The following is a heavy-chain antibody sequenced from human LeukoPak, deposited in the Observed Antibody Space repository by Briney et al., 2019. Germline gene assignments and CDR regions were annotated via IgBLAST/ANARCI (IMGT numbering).Heavy chain of an antibody. J-gene: IGHJ3*02. CDR3: ATDITTVDAFDI. V-gene: IGHV1-2*02. CDR2: INPNSGGT. D-gene: IGHD1-14*01. CDR1: GYTFTDYY. Sequence: ASVKVSCKASGYTFTDYYIHWMRQAPGQGLEWMGWINPNSGGTNYAQKFQGRVTMTRETSISTAYMELSRLRSDDTAVYYCATDITTVDAFDIWGQGTMVTVSS.